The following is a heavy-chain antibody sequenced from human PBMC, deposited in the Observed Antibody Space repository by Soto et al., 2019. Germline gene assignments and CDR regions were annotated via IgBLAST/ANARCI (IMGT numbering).Heavy chain of an antibody. CDR3: TSLYYGH. J-gene: IGHJ4*02. CDR2: IKSKTDGGTT. D-gene: IGHD3-16*02. CDR1: EFTFTYAW. V-gene: IGHV3-15*01. Sequence: GSLRLSCAASEFTFTYAWMSWVRQAPGKGLEWVGRIKSKTDGGTTDYAAPVKGRFTISRDESQNTLYLQMNSLKTEDTAVYYCTSLYYGHWGQGTLVTVPS.